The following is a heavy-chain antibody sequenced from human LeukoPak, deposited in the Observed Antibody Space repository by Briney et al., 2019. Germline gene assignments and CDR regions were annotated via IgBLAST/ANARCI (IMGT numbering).Heavy chain of an antibody. V-gene: IGHV4-39*07. CDR1: GGSISSGSYY. J-gene: IGHJ4*02. CDR2: IYYSGST. CDR3: ARGDTYYYDSSGYHLDY. Sequence: PSETLSLTCTVSGGSISSGSYYWGWIRQPPGKGLEWIGSIYYSGSTYYNPSLKSRVTISVDTSKNQFSLKLSSVTAADTAVYYCARGDTYYYDSSGYHLDYWGQGTLVTVSS. D-gene: IGHD3-22*01.